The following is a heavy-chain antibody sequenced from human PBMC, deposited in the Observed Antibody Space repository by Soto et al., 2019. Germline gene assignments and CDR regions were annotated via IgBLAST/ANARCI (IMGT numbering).Heavy chain of an antibody. CDR1: GGTFSSYA. D-gene: IGHD3-3*01. Sequence: GGTFSSYAISWVRQAPGQGLEWMGGIIPIFGTANYAQKFQGRVTITADESTSTAYMELSSLRSEDTAVYYCARAQPFGLWSGYYTKNYYYYGMDVWGQGTTVTVSS. V-gene: IGHV1-69*01. J-gene: IGHJ6*02. CDR2: IIPIFGTA. CDR3: ARAQPFGLWSGYYTKNYYYYGMDV.